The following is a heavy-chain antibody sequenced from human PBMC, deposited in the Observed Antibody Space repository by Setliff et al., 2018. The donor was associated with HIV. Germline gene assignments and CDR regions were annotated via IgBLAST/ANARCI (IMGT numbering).Heavy chain of an antibody. D-gene: IGHD3-22*01. CDR2: IYHSGST. V-gene: IGHV4-38-2*01. CDR1: GYSISSGYY. CDR3: ARRVVITTGSYYFDY. Sequence: PSETLSLTCAVSGYSISSGYYWGWIRQPPGKGLEWIGSIYHSGSTYYNPSLKSRVTISVDTSKNQFSLKLSSVTAAGTAVYYCARRVVITTGSYYFDYWGQGTLVTVSS. J-gene: IGHJ4*02.